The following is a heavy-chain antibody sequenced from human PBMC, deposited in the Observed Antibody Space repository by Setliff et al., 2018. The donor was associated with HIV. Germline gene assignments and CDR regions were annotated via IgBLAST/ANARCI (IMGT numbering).Heavy chain of an antibody. J-gene: IGHJ3*01. CDR1: GDSIRNSRDY. CDR2: IYYSGTT. V-gene: IGHV4-39*02. D-gene: IGHD4-4*01. CDR3: ARELDNSDNSDPFDV. Sequence: PEETLSLTCSVSGDSIRNSRDYWGWIRQPPGKGLEWIGNIYYSGTTYYSPSLNSRVTISVDRSRNHFSLRLSAVTAADTAVYYCARELDNSDNSDPFDVWGQGTMVTVSS.